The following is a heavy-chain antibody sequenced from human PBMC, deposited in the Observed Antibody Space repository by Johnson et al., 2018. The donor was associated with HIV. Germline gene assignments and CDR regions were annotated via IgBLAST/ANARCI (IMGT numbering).Heavy chain of an antibody. CDR3: VRGSLTDDSFAA. CDR1: GFTFDDYA. Sequence: VQLVESGGGVVRPGGSLRLSCAGSGFTFDDYAMHWVRQAPGKGLEWVSGISWNSGSIGYADSVTGRFTISRDNAKNSLYLQMNSLTSEDTALYYCVRGSLTDDSFAAWGQGTMVLVSS. D-gene: IGHD1-1*01. CDR2: ISWNSGSI. V-gene: IGHV3-9*01. J-gene: IGHJ3*01.